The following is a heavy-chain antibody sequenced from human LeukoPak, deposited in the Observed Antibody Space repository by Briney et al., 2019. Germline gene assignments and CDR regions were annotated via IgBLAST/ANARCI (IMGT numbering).Heavy chain of an antibody. CDR1: GGSISSYY. Sequence: SETLSLTCTVSGGSISSYYWSWIRQPPGKGLEWIGYIYYSGSTNYNPSLKSRVTISVDTSKNQFSLKLSSVTAADTAVYYCARGLGYCSSTSCYRVRVYYFDYWGQGTLATVSS. CDR3: ARGLGYCSSTSCYRVRVYYFDY. CDR2: IYYSGST. J-gene: IGHJ4*02. V-gene: IGHV4-59*01. D-gene: IGHD2-2*02.